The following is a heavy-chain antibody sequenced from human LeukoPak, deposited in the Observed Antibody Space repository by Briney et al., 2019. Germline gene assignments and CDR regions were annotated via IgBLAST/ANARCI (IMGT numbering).Heavy chain of an antibody. V-gene: IGHV4-61*02. CDR1: GGSISSGSYY. Sequence: SQTLCLTCTVSGGSISSGSYYWSWIRQPAGKGQEWIGRIYTSGSTNYNPSLKSRVTISVDTSKNQFSLKLSSVTAADTAVYYCARDGGIAAAVPFDYWGQGTLVTVSS. D-gene: IGHD6-13*01. J-gene: IGHJ4*02. CDR2: IYTSGST. CDR3: ARDGGIAAAVPFDY.